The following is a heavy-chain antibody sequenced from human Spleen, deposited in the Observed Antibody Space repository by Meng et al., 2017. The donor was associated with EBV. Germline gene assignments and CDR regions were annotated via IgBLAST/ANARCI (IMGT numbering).Heavy chain of an antibody. J-gene: IGHJ4*02. CDR3: ARGPYYE. CDR1: GGSFSSYY. D-gene: IGHD1-26*01. CDR2: INQSGSI. V-gene: IGHV4-34*01. Sequence: QVQLQQWGAGLLKPSDTLSLTCAVSGGSFSSYYWSWIRQPPGKGLEWIGEINQSGSIYYNPSLMGRVTISGDTSRNQFSLKLISVTAADTAVYYCARGPYYEWGQGTLVTVSS.